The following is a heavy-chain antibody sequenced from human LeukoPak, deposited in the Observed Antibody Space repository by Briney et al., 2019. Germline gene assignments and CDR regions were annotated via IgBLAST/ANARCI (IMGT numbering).Heavy chain of an antibody. CDR3: ARGFEGYDSSGYYNYFQH. CDR1: GGSISSSSYY. CDR2: IYYSGST. V-gene: IGHV4-39*01. Sequence: SETLSLTCTVSGGSISSSSYYWGWIRQPPGKGLEWIGSIYYSGSTYYNPSLKSRVTISVDTSKNQFSLKLSSVTAADTAVYHCARGFEGYDSSGYYNYFQHWGQGTLVTVSS. D-gene: IGHD3-22*01. J-gene: IGHJ1*01.